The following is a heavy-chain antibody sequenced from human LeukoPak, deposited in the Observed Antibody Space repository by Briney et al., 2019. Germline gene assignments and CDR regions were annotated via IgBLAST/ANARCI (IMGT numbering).Heavy chain of an antibody. V-gene: IGHV3-23*01. CDR3: AKDLSSGYYGRDY. D-gene: IGHD3-22*01. Sequence: PGGSLTLSCAASGFTFSSYAMSWVRQAPGKGLEWVSAISGSGGSTYYADSVKGRFTISRDNSKNTLYLQMNSLRAEDTAVYYCAKDLSSGYYGRDYWGQGTLVTVSS. J-gene: IGHJ4*02. CDR2: ISGSGGST. CDR1: GFTFSSYA.